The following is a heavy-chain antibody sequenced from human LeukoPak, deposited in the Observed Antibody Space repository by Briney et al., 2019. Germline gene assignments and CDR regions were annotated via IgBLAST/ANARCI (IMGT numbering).Heavy chain of an antibody. J-gene: IGHJ2*01. CDR3: AKSPWGTSDGYFDL. CDR1: GFTFSSYA. D-gene: IGHD7-27*01. Sequence: GGSLRLSCAASGFTFSSYAMSWVRQAPGKGLEWVSAISGSGGSTYYADSVKGRFTTSGDNSKNTLYLQMNSLRAEDTAVYYCAKSPWGTSDGYFDLWGRGTLVTVSS. V-gene: IGHV3-23*01. CDR2: ISGSGGST.